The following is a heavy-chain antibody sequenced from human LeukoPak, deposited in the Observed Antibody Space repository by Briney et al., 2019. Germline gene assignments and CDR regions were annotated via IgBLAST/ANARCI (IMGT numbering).Heavy chain of an antibody. CDR2: IKQDGSEK. CDR1: GFTFSSYW. V-gene: IGHV3-7*01. CDR3: ARWSASYYDFWSGLAHLHWYFDL. J-gene: IGHJ2*01. Sequence: GFLRLSCAASGFTFSSYWMSWVRQAPGKGLEWVANIKQDGSEKYYVDSVKGRFTISRDNAKNSLYLQMNSLRAEDTAVYYCARWSASYYDFWSGLAHLHWYFDLWGRGTLVTVSS. D-gene: IGHD3-3*01.